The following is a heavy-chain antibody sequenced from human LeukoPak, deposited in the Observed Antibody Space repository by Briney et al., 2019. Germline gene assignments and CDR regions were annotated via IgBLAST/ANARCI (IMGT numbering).Heavy chain of an antibody. Sequence: GGSMRLSCAASGFTFTGYAMSWVRQAPGKGLEWVSAISGSGGSTYYADSVKGRFTISRDNSKNTLYLQMNSLRAEDTAVYYCASYPTYYDILTGYAFDYWGQGTLVTVSS. CDR3: ASYPTYYDILTGYAFDY. J-gene: IGHJ4*02. CDR2: ISGSGGST. CDR1: GFTFTGYA. D-gene: IGHD3-9*01. V-gene: IGHV3-23*01.